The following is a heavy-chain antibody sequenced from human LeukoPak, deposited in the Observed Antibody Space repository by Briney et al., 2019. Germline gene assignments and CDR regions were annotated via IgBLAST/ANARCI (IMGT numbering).Heavy chain of an antibody. J-gene: IGHJ3*02. CDR1: GYTFTSYD. CDR2: MNPNSGNT. V-gene: IGHV1-8*03. CDR3: ARSHSSGVSDAFDI. D-gene: IGHD6-19*01. Sequence: ASVKVSCKASGYTFTSYDINWVRQATGQGLEWMGWMNPNSGNTGYAQKFQGRVTITRNTSISTAYMELSSLRSEDTAMYYCARSHSSGVSDAFDIWGQGTMVTVSS.